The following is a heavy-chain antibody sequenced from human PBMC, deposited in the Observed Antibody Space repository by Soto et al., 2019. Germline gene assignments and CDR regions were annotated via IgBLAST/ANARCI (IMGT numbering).Heavy chain of an antibody. V-gene: IGHV1-18*01. J-gene: IGHJ4*02. Sequence: QVHLVQSGGEVKKPGASVKGSCKGSGYTFTSYGITWVRQAPGQGVEWMGCISAHNGNTNYAQKLQGRVTVTRDTSTSTAYMELRSLRSDDPAVYYCARGRYGDYWGQGALVTVSS. CDR3: ARGRYGDY. CDR1: GYTFTSYG. CDR2: ISAHNGNT. D-gene: IGHD1-1*01.